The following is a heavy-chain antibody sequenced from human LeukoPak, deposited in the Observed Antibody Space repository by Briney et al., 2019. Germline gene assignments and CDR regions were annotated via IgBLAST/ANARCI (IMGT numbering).Heavy chain of an antibody. D-gene: IGHD3-22*01. Sequence: GRSLRLSCAASGFTFSSYGMHRVRQAPGKGLEWVAVISYDGSNKNYADSMKGRFTISRDISKNTLYLQMNSLRAEDTAVYYCAKRLGYYDSSEGYFDYWGQGTLVTVSS. CDR1: GFTFSSYG. J-gene: IGHJ4*02. CDR3: AKRLGYYDSSEGYFDY. CDR2: ISYDGSNK. V-gene: IGHV3-30*18.